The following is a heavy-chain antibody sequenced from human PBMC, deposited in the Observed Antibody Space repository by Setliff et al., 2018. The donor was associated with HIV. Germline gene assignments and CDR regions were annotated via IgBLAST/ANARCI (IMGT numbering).Heavy chain of an antibody. CDR1: GFTFGRYS. D-gene: IGHD6-19*01. J-gene: IGHJ4*02. CDR3: VRGNGWVQDY. Sequence: GGSLRLSCAASGFTFGRYSMNWVRQAPGKGLEWVGFINSGSSSIFYGDSVKGRFTISRDDAKNSLLLHMNSLRAEDTAVYYCVRGNGWVQDYWGQGTLVTVSS. V-gene: IGHV3-48*04. CDR2: INSGSSSI.